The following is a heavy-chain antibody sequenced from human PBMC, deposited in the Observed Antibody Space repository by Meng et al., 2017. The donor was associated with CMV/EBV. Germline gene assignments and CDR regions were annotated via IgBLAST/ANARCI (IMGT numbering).Heavy chain of an antibody. J-gene: IGHJ6*02. D-gene: IGHD3-3*01. CDR1: GFTFSSYA. V-gene: IGHV3-30*04. Sequence: GESLKISCAASGFTFSSYAMHWVRQAPGKGLEWVAVISYDGSNKYYADSVKGRFTISRDNSKNTLYLQMNSLRAEDTAVYYCARDRRKYDFWSGYQRLIKSMDVWGQGTTVTVSS. CDR2: ISYDGSNK. CDR3: ARDRRKYDFWSGYQRLIKSMDV.